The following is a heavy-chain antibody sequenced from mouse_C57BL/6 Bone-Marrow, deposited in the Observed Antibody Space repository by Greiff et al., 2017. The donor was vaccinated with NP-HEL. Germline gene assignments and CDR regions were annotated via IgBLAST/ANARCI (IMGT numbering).Heavy chain of an antibody. CDR1: GFNIKDDY. V-gene: IGHV14-4*01. D-gene: IGHD2-3*01. Sequence: EVKLQESGAELVRPGASVKLSCTASGFNIKDDYMHWVKQRPEQGLEWIGWIDPENGDTEYASKFQGKATITADTSSNTAYLQLSSLTSEDTAVYYCTNDGYYVDWGQGTLVTVSA. CDR2: IDPENGDT. J-gene: IGHJ3*01. CDR3: TNDGYYVD.